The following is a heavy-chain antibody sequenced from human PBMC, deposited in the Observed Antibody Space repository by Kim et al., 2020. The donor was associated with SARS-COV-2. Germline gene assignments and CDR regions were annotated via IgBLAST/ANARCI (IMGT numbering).Heavy chain of an antibody. CDR3: TTDWDGRGGWSWSVSPYYFDY. CDR2: IKSKTDGGTT. CDR1: GFTFSNAW. V-gene: IGHV3-15*01. D-gene: IGHD6-19*01. Sequence: GGSLRLSCAASGFTFSNAWMSWVRQAPGKGLEWVGRIKSKTDGGTTDYAAPVKGRFTISRDDSKNTLYLQMNSLKTEDTAVYYCTTDWDGRGGWSWSVSPYYFDYWGQGTLVTVSS. J-gene: IGHJ4*02.